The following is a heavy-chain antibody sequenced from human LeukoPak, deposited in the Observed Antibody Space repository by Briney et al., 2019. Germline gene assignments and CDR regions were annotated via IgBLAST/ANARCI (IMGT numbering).Heavy chain of an antibody. Sequence: GESLQISCKGSGYSFTSYWIGWVRQLPGKGLEWMGIIYPGDSDTRYSPSFQGQVTISADKSISTAYLQWSSLKASDTAMYYCARICSSTSCRGAFDIWGQGTMVTVSS. V-gene: IGHV5-51*01. CDR3: ARICSSTSCRGAFDI. CDR1: GYSFTSYW. D-gene: IGHD2-2*01. CDR2: IYPGDSDT. J-gene: IGHJ3*02.